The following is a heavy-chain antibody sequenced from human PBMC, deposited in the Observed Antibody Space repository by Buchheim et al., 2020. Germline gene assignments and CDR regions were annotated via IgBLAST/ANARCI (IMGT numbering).Heavy chain of an antibody. Sequence: QVQLQESGPGLVKPSQTLSLTCTVSGGSISSGDYYWSWIRQPPGKGLEWIGYIYYSGSTYYNPSLKSRVTISVDTAKNQFSLKLSSVTAADTAVYYCARKPHDYGDYVLFYYFDYWGQGTL. CDR1: GGSISSGDYY. CDR2: IYYSGST. J-gene: IGHJ4*02. V-gene: IGHV4-30-4*01. D-gene: IGHD4-17*01. CDR3: ARKPHDYGDYVLFYYFDY.